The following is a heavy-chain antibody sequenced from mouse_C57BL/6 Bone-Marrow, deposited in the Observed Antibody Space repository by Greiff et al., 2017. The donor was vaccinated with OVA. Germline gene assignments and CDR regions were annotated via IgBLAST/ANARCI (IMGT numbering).Heavy chain of an antibody. CDR2: INPGSGGT. J-gene: IGHJ1*03. CDR3: AREGATMVTTGYWYFDV. D-gene: IGHD2-2*01. Sequence: QVHVKQSGAELVRPGTSVKVSCKASGYAFTNYLIEWVKQRPGQGLEWIGVINPGSGGTNYNEKFKGKATLTADKSSSTAYMQLSSLTSEDSAVYFCAREGATMVTTGYWYFDVWGTGTTVTVSS. CDR1: GYAFTNYL. V-gene: IGHV1-54*01.